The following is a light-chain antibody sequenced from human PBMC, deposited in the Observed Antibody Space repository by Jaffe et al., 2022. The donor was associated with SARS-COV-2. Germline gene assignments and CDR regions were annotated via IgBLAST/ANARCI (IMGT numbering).Light chain of an antibody. CDR3: SSYAGSNNWV. J-gene: IGLJ3*02. CDR1: SSDVGGYNW. Sequence: QSALTQPPSASGSPGQSVTISCTGTSSDVGGYNWVSWYQQHPGKAPKLMIYEVTKRPSGVPDRFSGSKSGNTASLTVSGLQAEDEADYYCSSYAGSNNWVFGGGTKLTVL. CDR2: EVT. V-gene: IGLV2-8*01.